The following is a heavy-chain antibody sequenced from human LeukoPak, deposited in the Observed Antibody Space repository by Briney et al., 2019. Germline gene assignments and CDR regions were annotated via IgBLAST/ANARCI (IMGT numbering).Heavy chain of an antibody. J-gene: IGHJ4*02. D-gene: IGHD4/OR15-4a*01. Sequence: SVKVSCKASGYTFTSYGISWVRQAPGQGLEWMGGIIPIFGTANYAQKFQGRVTITADESTSTAYMELSSLRSEDTAVYYCASGRLVYGGLDYWGQGTLVTVSS. CDR3: ASGRLVYGGLDY. CDR1: GYTFTSYG. V-gene: IGHV1-69*13. CDR2: IIPIFGTA.